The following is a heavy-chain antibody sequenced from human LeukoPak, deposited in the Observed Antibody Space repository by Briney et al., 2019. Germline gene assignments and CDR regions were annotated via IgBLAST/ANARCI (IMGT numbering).Heavy chain of an antibody. CDR1: GFTFSNYA. J-gene: IGHJ4*02. V-gene: IGHV3-23*01. D-gene: IGHD6-13*01. CDR2: ISGSGGST. CDR3: ARGSSAFYYFDT. Sequence: GGSLRLSCSASGFTFSNYAMSWVRQAPGKGLEWVSTISGSGGSTFHADSVKGRFSISRDNSKNTLYLQMNSLRAEDTAEYYCARGSSAFYYFDTWGQGTLVTVSS.